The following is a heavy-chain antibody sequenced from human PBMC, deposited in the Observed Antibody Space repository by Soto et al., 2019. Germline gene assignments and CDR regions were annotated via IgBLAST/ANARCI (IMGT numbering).Heavy chain of an antibody. D-gene: IGHD6-19*01. V-gene: IGHV3-53*01. Sequence: PGGSLRLTCAASGFTVSTNYMSWVRQAPGKGLEWVSGIYSGGSTYYADSVEGRFTISRDNSKNTLYLQMNSLRAEDTAVYYCARASGGATAWDNWGQGTLVTVSS. CDR1: GFTVSTNY. CDR3: ARASGGATAWDN. CDR2: IYSGGST. J-gene: IGHJ4*02.